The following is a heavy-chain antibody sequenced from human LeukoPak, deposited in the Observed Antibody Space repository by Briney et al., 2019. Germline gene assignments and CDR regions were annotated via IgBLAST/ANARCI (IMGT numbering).Heavy chain of an antibody. Sequence: ASVKVSCKASGYTFTGHYMHWVRQATGQGLEWMGWINPNSGGTNYAQKFQGRVTMTRDTSISTAYMELSRLRSDDTAVYYCARVKSIVVVPAAQGAFDIWGQGTMVTVSS. CDR1: GYTFTGHY. D-gene: IGHD2-2*01. V-gene: IGHV1-2*02. CDR2: INPNSGGT. J-gene: IGHJ3*02. CDR3: ARVKSIVVVPAAQGAFDI.